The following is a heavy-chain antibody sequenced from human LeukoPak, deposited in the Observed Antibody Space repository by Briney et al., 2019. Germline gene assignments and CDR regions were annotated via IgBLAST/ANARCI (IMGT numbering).Heavy chain of an antibody. CDR3: AKKQQSSGMAFDI. CDR1: GGSISSYY. J-gene: IGHJ3*02. V-gene: IGHV4-59*01. Sequence: SETLSLTCTVSGGSISSYYWSWIRQPPGKGLEWIGYIYYSGSTNYNPSPKSRVTISVDASKNQFSLRLSSVTAADTAVYYCAKKQQSSGMAFDIWGQGTMVTVSS. D-gene: IGHD1/OR15-1a*01. CDR2: IYYSGST.